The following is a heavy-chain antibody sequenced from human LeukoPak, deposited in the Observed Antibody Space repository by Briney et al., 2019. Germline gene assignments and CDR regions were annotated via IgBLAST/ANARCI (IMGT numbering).Heavy chain of an antibody. J-gene: IGHJ4*02. Sequence: PSETLSLTCTVYGDSIRSYYWSWIRQPAGKGLEWIGRIYTSGSTYYNPSLKSRVTMSVDTSKNQFSLKLNSVTAADTAVYYCARGSSSSADDYWGQGTLVTVSS. CDR1: GDSIRSYY. D-gene: IGHD6-6*01. CDR2: IYTSGST. CDR3: ARGSSSSADDY. V-gene: IGHV4-4*07.